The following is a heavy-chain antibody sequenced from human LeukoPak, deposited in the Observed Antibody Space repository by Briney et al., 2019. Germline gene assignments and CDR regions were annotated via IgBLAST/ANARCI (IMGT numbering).Heavy chain of an antibody. J-gene: IGHJ6*03. D-gene: IGHD4-23*01. CDR3: ARVSYGGSSGYYYYMDV. CDR1: GGSISSYY. V-gene: IGHV4-59*01. Sequence: SETLSLTCTVSGGSISSYYWSWIRQPPGKGLEWIGYIYYSGSTNYNPSLKSRVTISVDTSKNQFSLKLSSVTAADTAVYYCARVSYGGSSGYYYYMDVWGKGTTVTVSS. CDR2: IYYSGST.